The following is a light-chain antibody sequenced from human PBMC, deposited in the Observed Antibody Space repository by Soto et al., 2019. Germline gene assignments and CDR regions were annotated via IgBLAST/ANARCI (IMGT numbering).Light chain of an antibody. CDR3: QQYGSSPLVT. CDR2: GTS. CDR1: QSVSSSY. Sequence: EIVLTQSPGTLSLSPGERATLSCRASQSVSSSYLAWYQQRPGQAPRLLIYGTSSRATGIPASFSGSGSGTDFTLTISRLKPEDFAVYYCQQYGSSPLVTFGQGTRLEIK. J-gene: IGKJ5*01. V-gene: IGKV3-20*01.